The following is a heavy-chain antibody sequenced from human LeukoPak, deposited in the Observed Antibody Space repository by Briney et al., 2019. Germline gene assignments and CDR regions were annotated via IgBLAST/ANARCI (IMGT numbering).Heavy chain of an antibody. CDR2: ISYDGSSE. V-gene: IGHV3-30*01. J-gene: IGHJ4*02. D-gene: IGHD3-10*01. CDR1: GFHFRTYA. Sequence: GGSLRLSCAASGFHFRTYAMHWVRQAPGKGLEWMAIISYDGSSEYYADSVKGRFTVSRDNSENTLSLHMNSLRPEDTAVYFCARGYYLGSGSFDYWGQGAPVTVSS. CDR3: ARGYYLGSGSFDY.